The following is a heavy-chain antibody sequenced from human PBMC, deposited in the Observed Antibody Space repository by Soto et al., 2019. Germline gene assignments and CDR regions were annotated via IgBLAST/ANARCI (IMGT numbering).Heavy chain of an antibody. D-gene: IGHD6-13*01. J-gene: IGHJ6*02. CDR3: ARDSSSWKGAYYSYGMDV. CDR2: IIPIFGTA. V-gene: IGHV1-69*12. CDR1: GGTFSSYA. Sequence: QVQLVQSGAEVKKPGSSVKVSCKASGGTFSSYAISWVRQAPGQGLEWMGGIIPIFGTANYAQKFQGRVTITADESTRTAYMELSSLRSEDTAVYYCARDSSSWKGAYYSYGMDVWGQGTTVTVSS.